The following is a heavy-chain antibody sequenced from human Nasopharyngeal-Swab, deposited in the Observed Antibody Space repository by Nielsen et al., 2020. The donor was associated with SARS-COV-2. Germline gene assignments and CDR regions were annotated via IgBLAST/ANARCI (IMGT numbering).Heavy chain of an antibody. CDR1: GFTFSSYE. CDR3: ARGCVLTGPSCYYYGMDV. J-gene: IGHJ6*02. Sequence: GGFLRLSCAASGFTFSSYEMNWVRQAPGKGLEWVSYISSSGSTIYYADSVKGRFTISRDNAKNSLYLQMNSLRAEDTAVYYCARGCVLTGPSCYYYGMDVWGQGTTVTVSS. V-gene: IGHV3-48*03. CDR2: ISSSGSTI. D-gene: IGHD3-9*01.